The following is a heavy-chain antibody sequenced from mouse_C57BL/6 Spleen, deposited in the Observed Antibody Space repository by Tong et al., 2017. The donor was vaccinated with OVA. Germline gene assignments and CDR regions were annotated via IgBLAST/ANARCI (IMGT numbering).Heavy chain of an antibody. V-gene: IGHV6-3*01. J-gene: IGHJ4*01. Sequence: EVQLQESGGGLVQPGGSMKLSCVASGFTFSNYWMNWVRQSPEKGLEWVAQIRLKSDNYATHYAESVKGRFTISRDDSKSSVYLQMNNLRAEDTGIYYCPPFHYYAMDYWGQGTSVTVSS. CDR3: PPFHYYAMDY. CDR1: GFTFSNYW. CDR2: IRLKSDNYAT.